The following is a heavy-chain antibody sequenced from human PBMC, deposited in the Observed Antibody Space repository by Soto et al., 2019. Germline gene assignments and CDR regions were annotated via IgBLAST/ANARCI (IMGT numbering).Heavy chain of an antibody. D-gene: IGHD2-21*02. V-gene: IGHV4-39*01. J-gene: IGHJ4*02. CDR3: ARAPLFIVVVTAIPSLSYYFDY. CDR2: IYYSGST. Sequence: PSETLSLTCTVSGGSISSSSYYWGWIRQPPGKGLEWIGSIYYSGSTYYNTSLKRRVTKSVDTSKNQFSLKLSSVTAADTAVYYCARAPLFIVVVTAIPSLSYYFDYWGQGTLVTVSS. CDR1: GGSISSSSYY.